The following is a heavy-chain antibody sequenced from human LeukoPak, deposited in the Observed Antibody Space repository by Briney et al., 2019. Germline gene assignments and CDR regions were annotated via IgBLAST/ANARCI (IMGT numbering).Heavy chain of an antibody. D-gene: IGHD3-10*01. V-gene: IGHV4-4*07. J-gene: IGHJ4*02. CDR1: GGSISSYY. Sequence: SETLSLTCTVSGGSISSYYWSWIRQPAGKGLEWIGRIYTSGSTNYNPSLKSRVTMSVDTSKNQFSLKLSSVAAADTAVYYCARGGVDAGSFDYWGQGTLVTVSS. CDR2: IYTSGST. CDR3: ARGGVDAGSFDY.